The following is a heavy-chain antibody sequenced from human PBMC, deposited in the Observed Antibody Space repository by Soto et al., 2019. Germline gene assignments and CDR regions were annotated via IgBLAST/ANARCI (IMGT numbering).Heavy chain of an antibody. CDR1: GFTFSSYG. V-gene: IGHV3-33*01. CDR2: IWYDGSNK. Sequence: GGSLRLSCAASGFTFSSYGMHWVRQAPGKGLEWVAVIWYDGSNKYYADSVKGRFTISRDNSKNTLYLQMNSLRAEDTAVYYCARDGTWGVATSPNFDYWGQGTLVTVSS. D-gene: IGHD5-12*01. J-gene: IGHJ4*02. CDR3: ARDGTWGVATSPNFDY.